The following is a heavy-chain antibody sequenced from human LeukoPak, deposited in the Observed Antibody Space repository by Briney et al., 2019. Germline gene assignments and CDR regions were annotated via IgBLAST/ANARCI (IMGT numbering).Heavy chain of an antibody. D-gene: IGHD1-26*01. V-gene: IGHV5-10-1*04. Sequence: GESLKISCKGSGYSFTSYWISWVRQMPGKGLEWMGRIDPSDSYTNYSPSFQGQVTISADKSISTAYLQWSSLKASDTAMYYCARPYSGSPDDAFDIWGQGTMVTVSS. CDR1: GYSFTSYW. CDR3: ARPYSGSPDDAFDI. CDR2: IDPSDSYT. J-gene: IGHJ3*02.